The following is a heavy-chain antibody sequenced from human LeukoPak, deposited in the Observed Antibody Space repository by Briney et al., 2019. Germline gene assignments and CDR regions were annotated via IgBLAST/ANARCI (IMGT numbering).Heavy chain of an antibody. J-gene: IGHJ4*02. CDR3: AKEGPGDSYGKVSVYYFDY. CDR1: GFTFSSYG. Sequence: PGGSLRLSCAASGFTFSSYGMHWVRQAPGKGLEWVAVISYDGSSKYYADSVKGRFTISRDNSKNTLYLQMNSLRAEDTAVYYCAKEGPGDSYGKVSVYYFDYWGQGTLVTVSS. CDR2: ISYDGSSK. V-gene: IGHV3-30*18. D-gene: IGHD5-18*01.